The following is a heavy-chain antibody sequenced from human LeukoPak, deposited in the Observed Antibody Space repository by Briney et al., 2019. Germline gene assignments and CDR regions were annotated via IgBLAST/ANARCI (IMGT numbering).Heavy chain of an antibody. CDR2: ITGNGDNT. Sequence: GGSLRLSCSASGFTFSNYPMHWVRQAPGKGLEYVSAITGNGDNTDYADSVKGRFTISRDNSKNTLYLQMSSLRADDTAVHYCVKKYGSGSHYDYWGQGTLVTVSS. CDR3: VKKYGSGSHYDY. J-gene: IGHJ4*02. D-gene: IGHD3-10*01. CDR1: GFTFSNYP. V-gene: IGHV3-64D*06.